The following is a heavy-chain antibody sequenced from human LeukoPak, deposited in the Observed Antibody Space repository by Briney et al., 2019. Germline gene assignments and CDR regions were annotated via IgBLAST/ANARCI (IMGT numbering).Heavy chain of an antibody. CDR1: GFTFSSYA. CDR2: ISGSGGST. CDR3: AKDLRVDTDPTNDAFDI. D-gene: IGHD5-18*01. Sequence: GGSLRLSCAASGFTFSSYAMSWVRQAPGKGLEWVSAISGSGGSTYYADSVKGRFTISRDNSKNTLYLQMNSLRAEDTAVYYCAKDLRVDTDPTNDAFDIWGQGTMVTVSS. V-gene: IGHV3-23*01. J-gene: IGHJ3*02.